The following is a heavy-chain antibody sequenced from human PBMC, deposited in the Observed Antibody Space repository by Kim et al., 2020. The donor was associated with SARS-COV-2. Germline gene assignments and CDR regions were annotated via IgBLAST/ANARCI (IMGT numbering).Heavy chain of an antibody. D-gene: IGHD1-7*01. CDR3: ARNLPSIYNWNYVGSY. Sequence: SGKGRFTISRDNAKNSLYLQMNSLRAEDTAVYYCARNLPSIYNWNYVGSYWGQGTLVTVSS. J-gene: IGHJ4*02. V-gene: IGHV3-7*04.